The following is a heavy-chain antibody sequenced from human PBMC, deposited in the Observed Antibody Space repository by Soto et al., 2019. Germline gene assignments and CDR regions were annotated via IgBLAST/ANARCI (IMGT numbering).Heavy chain of an antibody. J-gene: IGHJ4*02. V-gene: IGHV1-2*02. Sequence: ASVKVSCKASGYTFTGHYIHWVRQAPEQGPEWMGEIGPESGATRYAQKFQGRVTMTRDMSITTVYMELNNLSPDDTAVYYCGRGRSGQIVVFYWGQGTPVTVS. CDR1: GYTFTGHY. D-gene: IGHD5-12*01. CDR2: IGPESGAT. CDR3: GRGRSGQIVVFY.